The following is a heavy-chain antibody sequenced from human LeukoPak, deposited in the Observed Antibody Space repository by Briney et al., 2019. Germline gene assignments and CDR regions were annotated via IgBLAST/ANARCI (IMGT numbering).Heavy chain of an antibody. Sequence: PSETLPHTCAVYGGSFSGYYWGWIRQPPGKGLEWIGNIFYSGSTYYSPSLKSRVTISLDTSRNQFSLKLNSVTAADTAVYYCAKSNGYGLVDIWGQGTMVTVSS. CDR1: GGSFSGYY. CDR3: AKSNGYGLVDI. J-gene: IGHJ3*02. D-gene: IGHD3-10*01. V-gene: IGHV4-34*12. CDR2: IFYSGST.